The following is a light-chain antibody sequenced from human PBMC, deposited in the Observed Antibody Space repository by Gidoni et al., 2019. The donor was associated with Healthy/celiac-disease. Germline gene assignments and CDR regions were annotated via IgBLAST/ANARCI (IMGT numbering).Light chain of an antibody. CDR1: QSISSY. J-gene: IGKJ2*01. V-gene: IGKV1-39*01. CDR3: QQSYSTPPYT. CDR2: AAS. Sequence: DIQMTQSPSSLSASVGDRVTITCRASQSISSYLNWYQQKQGKDPKLLIYAASSLQSGVPSRFSGSGSGTDFTLTISSLQPEDFATYYCQQSYSTPPYTFGQGTKLEIK.